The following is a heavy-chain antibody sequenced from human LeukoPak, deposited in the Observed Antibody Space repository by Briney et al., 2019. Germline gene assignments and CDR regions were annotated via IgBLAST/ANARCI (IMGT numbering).Heavy chain of an antibody. J-gene: IGHJ4*02. D-gene: IGHD4-17*01. CDR2: MSSSRYI. V-gene: IGHV3-21*01. CDR3: ARIPKGDYVPHVSY. CDR1: GFTFSSDS. Sequence: GGSLSLSCAASGFTFSSDSMNWLCHAPGKGLVWVSPMSSSRYIYYADSVEGRFNICRDNPKIALYLQMNSLRAEDTAVYYCARIPKGDYVPHVSYWGQGTLVTVSS.